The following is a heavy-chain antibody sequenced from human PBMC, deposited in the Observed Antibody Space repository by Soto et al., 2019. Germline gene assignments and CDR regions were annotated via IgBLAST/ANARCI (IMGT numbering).Heavy chain of an antibody. CDR3: ATESLGSAAYD. CDR2: IWYDGSNK. Sequence: GGSLRLSCAASGFTFSSYGMHWVRQAPGKGLEWVAVIWYDGSNKYYADSVKGRFTISRDNSKNTLYLQMNSLRAEDTAVYYCATESLGSAAYDWGQGTLVTVSS. J-gene: IGHJ4*02. CDR1: GFTFSSYG. D-gene: IGHD2-15*01. V-gene: IGHV3-33*01.